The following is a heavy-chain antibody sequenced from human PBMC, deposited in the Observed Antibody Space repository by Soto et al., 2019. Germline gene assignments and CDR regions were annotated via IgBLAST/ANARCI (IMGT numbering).Heavy chain of an antibody. CDR1: GYTFTNHW. Sequence: PGESLNISCQGSGYTFTNHWIRWVRQMPGKGLEWMGIIYPGDSDTRYSPSFQGQVTLSADKSISTAYLQWSSLKASDTAMYYSAAGYKTGLEAFDIWGQGTLVTVSS. CDR2: IYPGDSDT. V-gene: IGHV5-51*01. J-gene: IGHJ3*02. CDR3: AAGYKTGLEAFDI. D-gene: IGHD1-20*01.